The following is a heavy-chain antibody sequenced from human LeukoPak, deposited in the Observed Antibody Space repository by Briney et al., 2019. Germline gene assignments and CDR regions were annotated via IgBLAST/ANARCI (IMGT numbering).Heavy chain of an antibody. J-gene: IGHJ4*02. CDR3: ARDGYFDH. CDR1: AYTFTNYD. V-gene: IGHV1-18*01. CDR2: ISAHNGNT. Sequence: ASVKVSCKASAYTFTNYDIAWVRQAPGQGLEWMGWISAHNGNTNYAQKLQGRVTMTTDTSTSTAYMELRSLASDDTAVYYCARDGYFDHWGQGTLVTVSS.